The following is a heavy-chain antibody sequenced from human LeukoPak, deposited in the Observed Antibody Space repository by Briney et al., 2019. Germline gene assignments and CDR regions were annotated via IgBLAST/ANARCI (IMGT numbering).Heavy chain of an antibody. CDR3: AREAYSGSYHP. V-gene: IGHV3-53*01. CDR2: IYSGGST. CDR1: GFTVSTNY. Sequence: PGGSLRLSCAASGFTVSTNYMWVRQAPGKGLEWVSVIYSGGSTYYADSVKGRFTISRDNSKNTLYLQINSLRAEDTAVYYCAREAYSGSYHPWGQGTLVTVSS. J-gene: IGHJ5*02. D-gene: IGHD1-26*01.